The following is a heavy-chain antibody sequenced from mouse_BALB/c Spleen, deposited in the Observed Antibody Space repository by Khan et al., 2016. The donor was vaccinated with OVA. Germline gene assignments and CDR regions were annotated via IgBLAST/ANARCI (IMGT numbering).Heavy chain of an antibody. V-gene: IGHV1-80*01. CDR1: GYAFSNYW. CDR3: ARSGYDFFAC. D-gene: IGHD2-14*01. CDR2: IYPGDGNT. Sequence: QVQLKESGAELVRPGSSMKISCKASGYAFSNYWMNWVRQGPGQGLEWIGQIYPGDGNTNYNGKFKDKATLTADKYSSIAYMQLSSLKYEESEVLFCARSGYDFFACWGQGTLVTVSA. J-gene: IGHJ3*01.